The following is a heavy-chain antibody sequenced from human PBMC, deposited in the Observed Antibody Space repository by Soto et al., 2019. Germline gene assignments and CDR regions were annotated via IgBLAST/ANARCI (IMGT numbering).Heavy chain of an antibody. CDR1: GFVFTNFW. Sequence: GGSLRLSCEASGFVFTNFWMHWVRHVPGKGLVWVARIDTSGHSTNYAESVKGRFTISRDNAKNTVSLQMNSLRVGDTGVYYCAKDSWYFDLWSQGSQVTVSS. D-gene: IGHD6-13*01. CDR3: AKDSWYFDL. CDR2: IDTSGHST. V-gene: IGHV3-74*01. J-gene: IGHJ4*02.